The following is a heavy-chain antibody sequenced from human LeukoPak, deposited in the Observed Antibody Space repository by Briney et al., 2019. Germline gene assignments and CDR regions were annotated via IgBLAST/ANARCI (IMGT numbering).Heavy chain of an antibody. CDR3: ARSTVTFYYYMDV. D-gene: IGHD4-17*01. CDR1: GYTFTSYY. V-gene: IGHV1-46*01. Sequence: ASVKVSCKASGYTFTSYYMYWVRQAPGQGLEWMGIINPSGDNTNYAQKFQGRVTMTRDMSTTSVYMELRSLRSDDTAVYYCARSTVTFYYYMDVWGKGTTVTISS. J-gene: IGHJ6*03. CDR2: INPSGDNT.